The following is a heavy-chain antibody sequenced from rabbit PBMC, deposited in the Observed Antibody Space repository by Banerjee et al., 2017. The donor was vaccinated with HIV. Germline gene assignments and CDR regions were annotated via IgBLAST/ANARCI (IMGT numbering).Heavy chain of an antibody. V-gene: IGHV1S40*01. CDR3: ARDLAGVTGWNFGL. CDR1: GFDFSTNT. D-gene: IGHD4-1*01. CDR2: INTSSGNT. J-gene: IGHJ6*01. Sequence: QSLEESGGDLVKPGASLTLTCTASGFDFSTNTMCWVRQAPGKGLEWIGCINTSSGNTVYASWAKGRFTISKTSSTTVTLQMTSLTAADTATYFCARDLAGVTGWNFGLWGPGTLVTVS.